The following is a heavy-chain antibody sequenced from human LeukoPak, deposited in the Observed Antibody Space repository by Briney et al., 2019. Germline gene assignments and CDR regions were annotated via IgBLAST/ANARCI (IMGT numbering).Heavy chain of an antibody. Sequence: GASVKVSCKASGYTFTSYGISWVRQAPGQGLEWMGWISAYNGNTNYAQKLQGRVTMTTDTSTSTAYMELRSLRSDDTAVYYCARDPPPSGSIDYGGNHDRSGVDYWGQGTLVTVSS. V-gene: IGHV1-18*01. CDR1: GYTFTSYG. D-gene: IGHD4-23*01. CDR2: ISAYNGNT. J-gene: IGHJ4*02. CDR3: ARDPPPSGSIDYGGNHDRSGVDY.